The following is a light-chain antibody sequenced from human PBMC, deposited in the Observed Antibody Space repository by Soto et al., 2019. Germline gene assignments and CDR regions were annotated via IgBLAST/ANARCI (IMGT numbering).Light chain of an antibody. CDR1: NSNIGTGFD. CDR2: EAS. CDR3: SLYTSENTYV. Sequence: QSVLTQPPSVSGAPGQRVTIACTANNSNIGTGFDVHWYRHSPGVAPKLIIYEASNRPSGVPDRFSGSKSGNTASLTISGLQAADEADYYCSLYTSENTYVFGTGTKVTVL. V-gene: IGLV1-40*01. J-gene: IGLJ1*01.